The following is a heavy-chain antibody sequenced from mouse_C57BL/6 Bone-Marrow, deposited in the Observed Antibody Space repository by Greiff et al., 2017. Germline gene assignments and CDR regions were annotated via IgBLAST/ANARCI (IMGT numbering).Heavy chain of an antibody. CDR2: FHPYNDDT. CDR1: GYTFTTYP. D-gene: IGHD5-1*01. J-gene: IGHJ2*01. CDR3: ARSSTFFYYFDY. Sequence: VQLVESGAELVKPGASVKMSCKASGYTFTTYPIAWMQQNHGKSLEWVGNFHPYNDDTKYNEKFKGKATLTVEKSSNTVYLELSRLTSDDSAVYYCARSSTFFYYFDYWGQGTTLTVSS. V-gene: IGHV1-47*01.